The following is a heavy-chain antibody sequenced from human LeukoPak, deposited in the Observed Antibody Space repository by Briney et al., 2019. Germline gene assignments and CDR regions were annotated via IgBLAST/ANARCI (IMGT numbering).Heavy chain of an antibody. CDR3: ARMRGGLDI. V-gene: IGHV3-74*01. CDR1: GFSFRDYP. J-gene: IGHJ3*02. CDR2: IENNGSST. Sequence: PGGSLRLSCEAAGFSFRDYPMGWVRRASGKGLVWVSRIENNGSSTNYADSVKGRFTISRDNAKNMLYLQMNSLRAEDTAVYYCARMRGGLDIWGQGTMVTVSS.